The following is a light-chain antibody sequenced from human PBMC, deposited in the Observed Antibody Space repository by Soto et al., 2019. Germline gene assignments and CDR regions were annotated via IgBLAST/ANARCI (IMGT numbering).Light chain of an antibody. CDR3: AAWDDSLNGWV. CDR2: SNN. J-gene: IGLJ3*02. CDR1: SSNIGSNT. Sequence: QSALTQPRSVSGTPGQRVTISCSGSSSNIGSNTVNWYQQLPGTAPKLLIYSNNQRPSGVPDRFSGSKSGTSASLAISGLQSEDEADYYCAAWDDSLNGWVFGGGTKVTVL. V-gene: IGLV1-44*01.